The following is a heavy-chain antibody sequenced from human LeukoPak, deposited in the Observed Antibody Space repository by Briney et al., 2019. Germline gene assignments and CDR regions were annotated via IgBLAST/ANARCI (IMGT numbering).Heavy chain of an antibody. CDR3: ARGRTDYYESSGSFPALGY. CDR2: MNPNSGNT. J-gene: IGHJ4*02. D-gene: IGHD3-22*01. Sequence: ASVKVSCKASGYTFTSYDINWVRQATGQGLEWVGWMNPNSGNTGYAQKFQGRVTMTRDTSINTAYMELRSLTSDDTAVYYCARGRTDYYESSGSFPALGYWGQGTLVTVSS. V-gene: IGHV1-8*01. CDR1: GYTFTSYD.